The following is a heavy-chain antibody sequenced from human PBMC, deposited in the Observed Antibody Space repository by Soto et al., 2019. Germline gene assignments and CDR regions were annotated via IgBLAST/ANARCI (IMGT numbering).Heavy chain of an antibody. CDR1: GYTFTSYD. CDR2: MNPNSGNT. V-gene: IGHV1-8*01. D-gene: IGHD2-8*02. Sequence: QVQLVQSGAEVKKPGASVKVSCKASGYTFTSYDINWVRQATGQGLEWMGWMNPNSGNTGYAQKFQGRVTXIRDSSINTAYMELSSLRSEDTAVYYCARVPGYSTGWGQGTLVTVSS. J-gene: IGHJ4*02. CDR3: ARVPGYSTG.